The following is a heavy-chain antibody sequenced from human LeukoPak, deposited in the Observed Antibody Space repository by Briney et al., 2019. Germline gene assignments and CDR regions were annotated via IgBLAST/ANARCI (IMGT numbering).Heavy chain of an antibody. CDR3: AKSRLGELSPTDI. J-gene: IGHJ3*02. V-gene: IGHV3-23*01. D-gene: IGHD3-16*02. CDR1: GFTFSSEA. Sequence: PGGSLRLSCAVSGFTFSSEAMGWVRQLPGGGLEWVSTISPACGTTYYAESMKGRFTISRDNSKNTLYLQMNSLRAEDTAVYYCAKSRLGELSPTDIWGQGTMVTVSS. CDR2: ISPACGTT.